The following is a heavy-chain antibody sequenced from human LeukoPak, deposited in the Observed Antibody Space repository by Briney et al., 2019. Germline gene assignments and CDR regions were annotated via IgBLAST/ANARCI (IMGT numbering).Heavy chain of an antibody. Sequence: GESLKISCKGSGYSFTSYWIGWVRQMPGKGLEWIGIIYPGDSDTRYSPSFQGQVTISADKSISTAYLQWNSLKASDTAMYYCARRRAAVTGSYWFDPWGQGTLVTVSS. CDR2: IYPGDSDT. V-gene: IGHV5-51*01. J-gene: IGHJ5*02. CDR3: ARRRAAVTGSYWFDP. CDR1: GYSFTSYW. D-gene: IGHD6-25*01.